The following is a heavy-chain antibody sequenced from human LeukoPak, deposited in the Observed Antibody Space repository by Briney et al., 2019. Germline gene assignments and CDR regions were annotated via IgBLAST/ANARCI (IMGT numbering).Heavy chain of an antibody. CDR2: IYTSGST. D-gene: IGHD3-10*01. V-gene: IGHV4-4*07. CDR1: GGSISSYY. CDR3: AGLYYYGSGSSYDY. Sequence: SETLSLTCTVSGGSISSYYWSWIRQPAGKGLEWIGRIYTSGSTNYSPSLKSRVTMSVDTSKNQFSLKLSSVTAADTAVYYCAGLYYYGSGSSYDYWGQGTLVTVSS. J-gene: IGHJ4*02.